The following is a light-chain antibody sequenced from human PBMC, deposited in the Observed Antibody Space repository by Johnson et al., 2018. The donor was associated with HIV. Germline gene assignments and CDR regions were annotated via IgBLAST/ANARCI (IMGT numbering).Light chain of an antibody. Sequence: HSVLTQPPSVSAAPGQKVTISCSGSSSNIGNNYVSWYQQLPGTAPKLLIYDNNKRPSGIPDRFSGSKSGTSATLGITGLQTGDEADYYCGTGDSSLSGYVVGTGTNVTVL. CDR2: DNN. CDR1: SSNIGNNY. CDR3: GTGDSSLSGYV. J-gene: IGLJ1*01. V-gene: IGLV1-51*01.